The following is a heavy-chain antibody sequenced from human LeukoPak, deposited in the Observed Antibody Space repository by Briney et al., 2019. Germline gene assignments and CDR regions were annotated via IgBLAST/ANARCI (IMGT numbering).Heavy chain of an antibody. J-gene: IGHJ4*02. CDR2: IIPIFGTA. D-gene: IGHD3-9*01. CDR1: GGTFSSYA. Sequence: SVKVSCKASGGTFSSYAISWVRQAPGQGLEWMGGIIPIFGTANYAQKFQGRVTITTDESTSTAYMELSSLRSEDTAVYYCARLDYDILTGGVDYRGQGTLVTVSS. V-gene: IGHV1-69*05. CDR3: ARLDYDILTGGVDY.